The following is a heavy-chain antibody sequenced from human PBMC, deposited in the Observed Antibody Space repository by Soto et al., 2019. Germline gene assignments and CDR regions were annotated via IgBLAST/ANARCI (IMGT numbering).Heavy chain of an antibody. J-gene: IGHJ4*02. CDR1: GYRFTNFW. CDR2: IYSRDSDT. Sequence: PGESLKISCQGSGYRFTNFWIGWVRQRPGKGLEWMGIIYSRDSDTRYSPSFQGQVTISVDSSISTAYLQWSSLKASDTAIYYCARAPYNVNDGDFDFWGQRTLVTVSS. D-gene: IGHD1-1*01. V-gene: IGHV5-51*01. CDR3: ARAPYNVNDGDFDF.